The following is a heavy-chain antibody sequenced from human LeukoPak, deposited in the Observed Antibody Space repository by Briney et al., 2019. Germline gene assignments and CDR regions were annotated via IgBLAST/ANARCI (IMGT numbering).Heavy chain of an antibody. Sequence: GGSLRLSCDASGFKFNNHWMSWIRQAPGKGLEWVAKIKEDGSKKKYVGSVKGRFTISRDNAQMSLNLQLTSLRAEDTAVYYCVREDDSSSSFDYWGQGTLVIVSS. CDR3: VREDDSSSSFDY. J-gene: IGHJ4*02. CDR1: GFKFNNHW. CDR2: IKEDGSKK. D-gene: IGHD2-2*01. V-gene: IGHV3-7*01.